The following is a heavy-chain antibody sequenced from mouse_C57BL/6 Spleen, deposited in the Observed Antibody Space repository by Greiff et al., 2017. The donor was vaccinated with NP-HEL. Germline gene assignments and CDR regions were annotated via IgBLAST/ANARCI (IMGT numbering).Heavy chain of an antibody. D-gene: IGHD1-1*01. J-gene: IGHJ2*01. CDR1: GFSLTSYG. V-gene: IGHV2-2*01. Sequence: VQLQQSGPGLVQPSQSLSITCTVSGFSLTSYGVHWVRQSPGKGLEWLGVIWSGGSTDYNAAFISRLSISKDNSKSQVFFKMNSLQADDTAIYYCARRSLRNYFDYWGQGTTLTVSS. CDR3: ARRSLRNYFDY. CDR2: IWSGGST.